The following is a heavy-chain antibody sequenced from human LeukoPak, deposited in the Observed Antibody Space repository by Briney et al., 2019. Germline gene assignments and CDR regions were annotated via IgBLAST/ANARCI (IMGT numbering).Heavy chain of an antibody. CDR1: GYTFSNFG. V-gene: IGHV1-18*01. J-gene: IGHJ4*02. D-gene: IGHD2-2*01. CDR2: ISGNNDNP. Sequence: ASVKVSCKASGYTFSNFGINWVRQAPGQGLEWIAWISGNNDNPNYGQKFQGRFTVTTDSSTCTAYMELRNLRSDDTAVYCCARDGTSTDDYWGQGTLVTVSS. CDR3: ARDGTSTDDY.